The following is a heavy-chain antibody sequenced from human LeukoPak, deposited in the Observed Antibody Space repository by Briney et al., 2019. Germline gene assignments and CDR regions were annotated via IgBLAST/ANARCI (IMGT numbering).Heavy chain of an antibody. J-gene: IGHJ3*02. CDR3: ARDYGYSYGFDI. CDR1: GGTFSSYA. CDR2: IIPIFGTA. Sequence: SVKVSCKASGGTFSSYAISWVRQAPGQGLEWMGGIIPIFGTANYAQKFQGRVTITADESTSTAYMELSSLRSEDTAVYYWARDYGYSYGFDIWGQGTMVTVSS. D-gene: IGHD5-18*01. V-gene: IGHV1-69*13.